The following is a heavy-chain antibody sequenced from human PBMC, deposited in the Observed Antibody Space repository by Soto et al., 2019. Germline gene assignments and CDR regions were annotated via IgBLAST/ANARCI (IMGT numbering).Heavy chain of an antibody. V-gene: IGHV3-7*01. J-gene: IGHJ4*02. CDR1: GFTFSSYW. Sequence: PGGSLRLSCAASGFTFSSYWMSWVRQAPGKGLEWVANIKQDGSEKYYVDSVKGRFTISRDNAKNSLYLQLNSLRAEDTAVYYCARVPPAYCSGGSCPSDFDYWGQGTLVTVSS. D-gene: IGHD2-15*01. CDR2: IKQDGSEK. CDR3: ARVPPAYCSGGSCPSDFDY.